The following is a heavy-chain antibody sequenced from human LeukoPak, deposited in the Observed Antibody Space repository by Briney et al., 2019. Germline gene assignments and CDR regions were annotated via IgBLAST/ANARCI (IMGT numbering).Heavy chain of an antibody. V-gene: IGHV4-59*08. D-gene: IGHD2-2*01. CDR1: GFTFSSYA. J-gene: IGHJ4*02. CDR2: IYYSGST. Sequence: GSLRLSCAASGFTFSSYAMSWVRQAPGKGLEWIGYIYYSGSTNYNPSLKSRVTISVDTSKNQFSLKLSSVTAADTAVYYCARSAGYCSSTSCTHPDYWGQGTLVTVSS. CDR3: ARSAGYCSSTSCTHPDY.